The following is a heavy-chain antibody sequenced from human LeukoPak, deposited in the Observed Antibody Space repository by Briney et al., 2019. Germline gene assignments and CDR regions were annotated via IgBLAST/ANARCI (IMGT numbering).Heavy chain of an antibody. CDR2: ISSSSSTI. J-gene: IGHJ5*02. Sequence: GGSLRLSCAASGFTFSSYSMNWVRQAPGKGLEWVSYISSSSSTIYYADSVKGRFTISRDSSRNTLYLQINSLRVEDTAVYYCIVFGDSNHWGQGTLVTVSS. D-gene: IGHD4-17*01. CDR1: GFTFSSYS. CDR3: IVFGDSNH. V-gene: IGHV3-48*01.